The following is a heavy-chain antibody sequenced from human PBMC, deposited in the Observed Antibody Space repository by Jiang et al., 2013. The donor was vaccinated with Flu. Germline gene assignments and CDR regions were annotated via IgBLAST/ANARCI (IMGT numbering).Heavy chain of an antibody. Sequence: SGAEVKKPGSSVKVSCKASGGTFSSYSISWVRQAPGQGPEWMGGIIPIFGTANYAQKFQGRVTITADESTSTAYMELSSLRSEDTAVYCCARWLLGSTNDAFDIWGQGTKVTVSS. V-gene: IGHV1-69*01. CDR3: ARWLLGSTNDAFDI. J-gene: IGHJ3*02. D-gene: IGHD3-10*01. CDR2: IIPIFGTA. CDR1: GGTFSSYS.